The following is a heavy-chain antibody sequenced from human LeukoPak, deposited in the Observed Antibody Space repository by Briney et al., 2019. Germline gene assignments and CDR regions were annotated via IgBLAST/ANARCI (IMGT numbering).Heavy chain of an antibody. CDR1: GHTFTSYY. J-gene: IGHJ3*02. CDR3: ARVLYDYVWGSYRFRGEFDAFDI. CDR2: INHSGGST. D-gene: IGHD3-16*02. V-gene: IGHV1-46*01. Sequence: ASVKVSCKASGHTFTSYYMHWVRQAPGQGLEWMGIINHSGGSTSYAQKFQGRVTMTRDMSTGTVYMELSSLRSEDTAVYYCARVLYDYVWGSYRFRGEFDAFDIWGQGTMVTVSS.